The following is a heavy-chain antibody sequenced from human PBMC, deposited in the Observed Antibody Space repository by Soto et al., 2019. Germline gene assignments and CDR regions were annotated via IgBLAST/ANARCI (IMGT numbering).Heavy chain of an antibody. J-gene: IGHJ4*02. V-gene: IGHV4-34*02. CDR1: GESFSGYY. CDR2: INHSGST. D-gene: IGHD5-12*01. CDR3: AGNIVATISSFDY. Sequence: QVQLQQWGAGLLKPSETLSLTCAVYGESFSGYYWSWIRQPPGKGLEWIGEINHSGSTNYNPSLKRRVTMSVDTSKNQFSLKLSSVTAADTAMYYCAGNIVATISSFDYCGQGTLVTVSS.